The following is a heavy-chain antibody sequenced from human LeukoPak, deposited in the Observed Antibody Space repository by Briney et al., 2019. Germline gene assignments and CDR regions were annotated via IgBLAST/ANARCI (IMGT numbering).Heavy chain of an antibody. D-gene: IGHD3-10*01. Sequence: YPSETLSLTCAVYGGSFSGYYWSWIRQPPGKGLEWIGKINHSGSTNYNPSLKSRVTISVDTSKNQFSLKLSSVTAADTAVYYCARDMVRGSFDPWGQGTLVTVSS. V-gene: IGHV4-34*01. CDR1: GGSFSGYY. CDR2: INHSGST. J-gene: IGHJ5*02. CDR3: ARDMVRGSFDP.